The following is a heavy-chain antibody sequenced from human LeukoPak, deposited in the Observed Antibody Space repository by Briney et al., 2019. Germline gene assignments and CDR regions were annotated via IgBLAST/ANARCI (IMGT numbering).Heavy chain of an antibody. CDR3: AKGWSRPVTDAFDI. V-gene: IGHV3-21*04. CDR1: GFTFSSYS. Sequence: PGGSLRLSCAASGFTFSSYSMNWVRQAPGKGLEWVSSISSSSSYIYYADSVKGRFTISRDNAKNSLYLQMNSLRAEDTAVYYCAKGWSRPVTDAFDIWGQGTMVTVSS. J-gene: IGHJ3*02. CDR2: ISSSSSYI. D-gene: IGHD4-17*01.